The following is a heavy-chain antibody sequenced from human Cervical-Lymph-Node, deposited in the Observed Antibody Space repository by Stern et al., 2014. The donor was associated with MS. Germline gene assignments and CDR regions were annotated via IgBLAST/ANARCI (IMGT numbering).Heavy chain of an antibody. D-gene: IGHD2-2*01. CDR3: ARTPRPPDCTRTSCYPTPNELDY. V-gene: IGHV2-5*01. CDR2: IYCNDDK. J-gene: IGHJ4*02. Sequence: QVPLGESGPPLVKPTQTLTLTCSVSGFSVNSRGVGVGWIRQSPGKALEWLALIYCNDDKRHSPSLKSRLPITKDTSKNQVVLKMTNMDPVDTATYYWARTPRPPDCTRTSCYPTPNELDYWGQGTLVTVSS. CDR1: GFSVNSRGVG.